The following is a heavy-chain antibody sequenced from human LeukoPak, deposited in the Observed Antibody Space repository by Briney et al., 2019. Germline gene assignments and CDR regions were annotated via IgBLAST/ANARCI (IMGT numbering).Heavy chain of an antibody. Sequence: ASVKVSCKASGHTFTSYGISWVRQAPGQGLEWMGWISAYNGNTNYAQKLQGRVTMTTDTSTSTAYMELRSLRSDDTVVYYCARDPFIAAAPTGDYWGQGTLVTVSS. J-gene: IGHJ4*02. CDR3: ARDPFIAAAPTGDY. CDR1: GHTFTSYG. V-gene: IGHV1-18*01. D-gene: IGHD6-13*01. CDR2: ISAYNGNT.